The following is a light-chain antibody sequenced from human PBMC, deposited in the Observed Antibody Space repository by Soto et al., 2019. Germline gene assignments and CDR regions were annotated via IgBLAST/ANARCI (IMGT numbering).Light chain of an antibody. CDR1: SSNIGTGYD. V-gene: IGLV1-40*01. CDR2: GNT. J-gene: IGLJ3*02. Sequence: QPVLTQPPSVSGAPGQRVTFSCTGSSSNIGTGYDVHWYQQLPGTAPNLLIYGNTNRPSGVPDRFSGSKSGTSASLAITGLQAEDEADYYCQSWDSSLSGVVFGGGTKLTVL. CDR3: QSWDSSLSGVV.